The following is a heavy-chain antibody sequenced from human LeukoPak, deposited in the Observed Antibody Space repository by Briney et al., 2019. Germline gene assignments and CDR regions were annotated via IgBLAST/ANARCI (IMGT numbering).Heavy chain of an antibody. V-gene: IGHV3-53*01. CDR2: IYSDGST. CDR1: GVTVSNTY. Sequence: TGGSLRLSCAASGVTVSNTYMTWVRQAPGKGLEWVSIIYSDGSTLYADSLTGRFAISRDNSKNTLYLQMNSLRAEDTAVYYCVRAPNQYYFDSWGQGTLVTVSS. D-gene: IGHD1-14*01. J-gene: IGHJ4*02. CDR3: VRAPNQYYFDS.